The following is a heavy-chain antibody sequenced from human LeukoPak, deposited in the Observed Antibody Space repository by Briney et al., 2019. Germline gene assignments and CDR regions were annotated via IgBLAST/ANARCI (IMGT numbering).Heavy chain of an antibody. V-gene: IGHV4-39*01. D-gene: IGHD4-11*01. J-gene: IGHJ4*02. Sequence: SETLSLTCTVSGGSITSSVYYWGWIRQPPGKGLEWIGSMYYSGSTYYNPSLKSRVTISVDTSKKQFSLKLTSVTAADTAVYYCASARDYSVGYWGQGTLVTVSS. CDR2: MYYSGST. CDR1: GGSITSSVYY. CDR3: ASARDYSVGY.